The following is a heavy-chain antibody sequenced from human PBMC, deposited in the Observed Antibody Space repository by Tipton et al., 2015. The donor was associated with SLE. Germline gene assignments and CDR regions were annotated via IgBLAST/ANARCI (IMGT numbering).Heavy chain of an antibody. V-gene: IGHV1-8*01. CDR2: MNPDTDQT. D-gene: IGHD7-27*01. Sequence: QLVQSGAEVKKPGASVKVSCKASGYTFSSYDINWVRQAPGQGLEWMGWMNPDTDQTGYAQKFQGRVTMTRDTSISAAYMELSSLRSDDTAVYYCARSGDLDFWGQGTQVTVSS. CDR1: GYTFSSYD. J-gene: IGHJ4*02. CDR3: ARSGDLDF.